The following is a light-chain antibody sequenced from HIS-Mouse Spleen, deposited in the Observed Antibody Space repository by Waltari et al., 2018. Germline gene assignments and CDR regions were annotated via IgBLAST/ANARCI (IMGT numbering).Light chain of an antibody. CDR2: DVS. CDR3: QVWDSSSDHPNWV. V-gene: IGLV2-11*01. CDR1: SSDVGGYNY. J-gene: IGLJ3*02. Sequence: QSALTQPRSVSGSPGQSVTISCTGTSSDVGGYNYVSWYQQHPGKAPKLMLYDVSKRPSGVPDRFSGSNSGNTATLTISRVEAGDEADYYCQVWDSSSDHPNWVFGGGTKLTVL.